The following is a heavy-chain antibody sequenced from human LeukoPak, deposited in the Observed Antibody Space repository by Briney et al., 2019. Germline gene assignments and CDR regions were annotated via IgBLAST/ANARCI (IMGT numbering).Heavy chain of an antibody. J-gene: IGHJ4*02. Sequence: SETLSLTCTVSGVSISSYYWSWIRQPPGKGLDSGSTNYNPSLKSRVTISVDTSKNQFSLKLSSVTAADTAVYYCASSHAYYYDSSGYPVYFDYWGQGTLVTVSS. D-gene: IGHD3-22*01. V-gene: IGHV4-59*01. CDR3: ASSHAYYYDSSGYPVYFDY. CDR2: SGST. CDR1: GVSISSYY.